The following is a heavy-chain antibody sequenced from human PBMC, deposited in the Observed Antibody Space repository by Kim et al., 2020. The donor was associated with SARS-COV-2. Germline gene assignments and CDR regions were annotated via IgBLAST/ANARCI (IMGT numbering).Heavy chain of an antibody. D-gene: IGHD1-1*01. J-gene: IGHJ4*02. CDR1: GLSFSSSN. CDR2: IGASGLTM. CDR3: ATAQLATFHS. Sequence: GGSLRLSCAASGLSFSSSNMNWVRQAPGRGLEWISYIGASGLTMYYADSVKGRFTISRDNAKSSLFLQMSSLRDEDTAVYFCATAQLATFHSWGQGTLVT. V-gene: IGHV3-48*02.